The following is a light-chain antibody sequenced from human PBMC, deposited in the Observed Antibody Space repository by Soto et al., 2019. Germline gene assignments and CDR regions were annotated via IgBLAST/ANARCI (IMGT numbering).Light chain of an antibody. V-gene: IGLV2-23*01. Sequence: QSVLTQPASVSGSPGQSITISCTGTSSDVGSYNLVSWYQQHPGKAPKLMIYEGSKRPSGVSNRFSGSKSGNTASLTISGLQAEDGADYYCCSYAGSSSLGVFGGGTKLTVL. CDR1: SSDVGSYNL. CDR2: EGS. J-gene: IGLJ2*01. CDR3: CSYAGSSSLGV.